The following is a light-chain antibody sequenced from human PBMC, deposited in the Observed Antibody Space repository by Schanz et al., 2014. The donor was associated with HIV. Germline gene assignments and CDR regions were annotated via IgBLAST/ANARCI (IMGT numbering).Light chain of an antibody. V-gene: IGLV2-14*01. Sequence: QFALTQPPSASGSPGQSVTISCTGTGSDIGGYDYVSWYQQHPGKAPKLMIYDVKNRPSGVSNRFSGSKSGNTASLTISGLQAEDEADYYCSSFTSTTTVVFGGGTKVTV. CDR3: SSFTSTTTVV. CDR1: GSDIGGYDY. CDR2: DVK. J-gene: IGLJ3*02.